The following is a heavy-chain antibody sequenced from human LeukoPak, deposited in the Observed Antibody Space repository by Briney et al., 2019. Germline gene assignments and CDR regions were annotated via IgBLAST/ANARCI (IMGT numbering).Heavy chain of an antibody. V-gene: IGHV3-23*01. CDR3: AKDHYDYVWGSYRADY. J-gene: IGHJ4*02. CDR2: ISGSGGST. CDR1: GFTFSSYD. D-gene: IGHD3-16*02. Sequence: GGSLRLSCAASGFTFSSYDMSWVRQAPGKGLEWVSAISGSGGSTYYADSVKGRFTISRDNSKNTLYLQMNSLRAEDTAVYYCAKDHYDYVWGSYRADYWGQGTLVTVSS.